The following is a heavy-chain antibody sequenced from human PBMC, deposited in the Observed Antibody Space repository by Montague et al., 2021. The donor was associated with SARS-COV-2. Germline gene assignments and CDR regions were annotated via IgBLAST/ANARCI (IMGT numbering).Heavy chain of an antibody. J-gene: IGHJ4*02. CDR2: IYYSGST. V-gene: IGHV4-31*03. Sequence: TLSLTCIVSGGSISSGGYYWSWIRQHPGKGLEWIGYIYYSGSTYYXPSLKSRLSISLDTSKNHFSLRLSSVTAADMAVYYCARSESPSYSSSPFDYWGQGTLVTVSS. CDR3: ARSESPSYSSSPFDY. D-gene: IGHD6-13*01. CDR1: GGSISSGGYY.